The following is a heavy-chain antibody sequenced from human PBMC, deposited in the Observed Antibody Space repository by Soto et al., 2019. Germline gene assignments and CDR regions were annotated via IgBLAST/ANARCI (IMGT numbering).Heavy chain of an antibody. CDR1: GGTFSSYA. CDR2: IIPIFGTE. D-gene: IGHD3-10*01. CDR3: ARERWFGELLPTTYYYYGMDV. V-gene: IGHV1-69*01. Sequence: QVQLVQSGAEVKKPGSSVKVSCKASGGTFSSYAISWVRQAPGQGLEWMGGIIPIFGTENYAQKFQGRVTITADESTSTAYMELSSLRSEDTAVYYCARERWFGELLPTTYYYYGMDVWGQGTTVTASS. J-gene: IGHJ6*02.